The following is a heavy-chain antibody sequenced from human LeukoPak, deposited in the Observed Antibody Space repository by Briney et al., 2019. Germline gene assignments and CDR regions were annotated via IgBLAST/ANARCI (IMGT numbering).Heavy chain of an antibody. CDR2: IYSSGST. J-gene: IGHJ4*02. Sequence: PSETLSLTCTVSGGSISSYYWSWIRQPAGKGLEWIGRIYSSGSTNYNPSLKSRVTMSVDTSKNQFSLNLSSVTAADTAVYYCARKAPRSGSYYFDYWGQGTLVTVSS. V-gene: IGHV4-4*07. CDR3: ARKAPRSGSYYFDY. D-gene: IGHD1-26*01. CDR1: GGSISSYY.